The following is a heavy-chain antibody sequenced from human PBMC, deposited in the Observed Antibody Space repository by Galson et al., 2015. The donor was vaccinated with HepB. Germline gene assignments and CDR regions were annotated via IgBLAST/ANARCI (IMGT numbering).Heavy chain of an antibody. CDR2: IYSGGNT. CDR1: GFTFSSNY. CDR3: ARGYIRSWYSGLGF. J-gene: IGHJ4*02. V-gene: IGHV3-53*01. Sequence: SLRLSCAASGFTFSSNYMNWVRQAPGRGLECVSAIYSGGNTDYEDSVRGRFIISSDNSKNTPYFQMNSLRGEDTAVYYCARGYIRSWYSGLGFWGQGTLVTVSS. D-gene: IGHD6-13*01.